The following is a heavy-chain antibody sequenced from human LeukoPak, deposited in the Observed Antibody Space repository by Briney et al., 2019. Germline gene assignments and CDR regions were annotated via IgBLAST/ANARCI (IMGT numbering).Heavy chain of an antibody. CDR1: GGSISSYY. Sequence: SETLSLTCTVSGGSISSYYWSWIRQPPGKGLEWIGYIYYSGSTNYNPSLKSRVTISVDTSKNQFSLRLSSVTAADTAVYYCARVLHYYDSSGYYRNWGQGTLVTVSS. CDR2: IYYSGST. V-gene: IGHV4-59*12. D-gene: IGHD3-22*01. J-gene: IGHJ4*02. CDR3: ARVLHYYDSSGYYRN.